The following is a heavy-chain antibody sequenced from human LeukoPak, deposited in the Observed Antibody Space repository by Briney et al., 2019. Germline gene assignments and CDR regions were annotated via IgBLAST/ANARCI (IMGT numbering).Heavy chain of an antibody. CDR3: ATGYAVVVPAATPDAFDI. V-gene: IGHV1-69*13. CDR2: IIPIFGTA. CDR1: GGTFSNSA. J-gene: IGHJ3*02. Sequence: ASVKVSCKASGGTFSNSAINWVGQAPGQGLEWMGGIIPIFGTANYAQKFQGRVTITADESTSTAYMELSSLRSEDTAVYYCATGYAVVVPAATPDAFDIWGQGTMVTVSS. D-gene: IGHD2-2*01.